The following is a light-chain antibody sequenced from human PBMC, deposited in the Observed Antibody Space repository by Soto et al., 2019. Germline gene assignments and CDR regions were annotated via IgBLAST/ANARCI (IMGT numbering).Light chain of an antibody. CDR2: GNS. V-gene: IGLV1-40*01. Sequence: QLVLTQPPSVSGAPGQRVTISCTGSSSNIGAGYDVHWYQQLPGTAPKVLIYGNSNRPSGVPDRFSGSKSGTSASLAITGLQAEDEADYYCQSYDSSLSGHVVFGGGTKVTVL. CDR1: SSNIGAGYD. J-gene: IGLJ2*01. CDR3: QSYDSSLSGHVV.